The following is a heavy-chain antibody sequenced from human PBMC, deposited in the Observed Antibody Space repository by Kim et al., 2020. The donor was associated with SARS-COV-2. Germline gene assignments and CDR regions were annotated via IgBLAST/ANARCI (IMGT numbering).Heavy chain of an antibody. CDR1: GYTFTSYA. J-gene: IGHJ5*02. Sequence: ASVKVSCKASGYTFTSYAMNWVRQAPGQGLEWMGWINTNTGNPTYAQGFTGRFVFSLDTSVSTAYLQISSLKAEDTAVYYCARTRLNMVRGVIIGQNWFDPWGQGTLVTVSS. V-gene: IGHV7-4-1*02. D-gene: IGHD3-10*01. CDR2: INTNTGNP. CDR3: ARTRLNMVRGVIIGQNWFDP.